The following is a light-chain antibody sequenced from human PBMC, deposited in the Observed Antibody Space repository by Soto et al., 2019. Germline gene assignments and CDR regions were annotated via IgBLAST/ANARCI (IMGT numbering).Light chain of an antibody. CDR3: QSHDSSLNSWV. J-gene: IGLJ3*02. Sequence: QSVLTQPPSMSGAPGQRVTISCTGSSSNIGAGYDVHWYQHLPGKAPKLLIYGNTNRPSGVPDRFSGSKSGTSASLAITGLQAEDEADYYCQSHDSSLNSWVFGGGTKLTVL. CDR2: GNT. V-gene: IGLV1-40*01. CDR1: SSNIGAGYD.